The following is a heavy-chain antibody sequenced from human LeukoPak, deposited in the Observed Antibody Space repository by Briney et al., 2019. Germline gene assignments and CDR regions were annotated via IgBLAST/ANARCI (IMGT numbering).Heavy chain of an antibody. CDR3: ARDPDYYGSGTYYNHYFDY. D-gene: IGHD3-10*01. Sequence: GGSLRLSCAASGFTFSGYDMNWVRQAPGKGLEWVSYISSSGSTIYYADSVRGRFTISRDNAKNSLYLQMNSLRAEDTAVYYCARDPDYYGSGTYYNHYFDYWGQGTLVTVSS. CDR2: ISSSGSTI. CDR1: GFTFSGYD. J-gene: IGHJ4*02. V-gene: IGHV3-48*04.